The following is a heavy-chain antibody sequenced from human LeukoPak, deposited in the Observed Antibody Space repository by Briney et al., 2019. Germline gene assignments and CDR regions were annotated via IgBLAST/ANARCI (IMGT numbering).Heavy chain of an antibody. Sequence: PGGSLRLSCAASGFTFSSYWKHWVRQAPGKGLGWVSGMNSDGSSTSYSDSAKDRLTIFSDNAKNTLYLQMNSLRAEDTAVYYCARVPGSGWYLQQDAFDIWGQGTMVTVSS. CDR3: ARVPGSGWYLQQDAFDI. CDR2: MNSDGSST. J-gene: IGHJ3*02. CDR1: GFTFSSYW. V-gene: IGHV3-74*01. D-gene: IGHD6-19*01.